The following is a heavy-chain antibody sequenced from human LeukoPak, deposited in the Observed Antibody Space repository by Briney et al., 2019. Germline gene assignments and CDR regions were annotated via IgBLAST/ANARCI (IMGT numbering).Heavy chain of an antibody. CDR3: ARETTGDPFDY. D-gene: IGHD7-27*01. CDR2: IYSGGTT. CDR1: GFTVSSNY. J-gene: IGHJ4*02. Sequence: PGGSLRLSCAASGFTVSSNYMSWVRQAPGKGLEWVSVIYSGGTTYYADSVKGRFTISRDNSKNTLYLQMNSLRAEDTAVYYCARETTGDPFDYWGQGTLVTVSS. V-gene: IGHV3-66*01.